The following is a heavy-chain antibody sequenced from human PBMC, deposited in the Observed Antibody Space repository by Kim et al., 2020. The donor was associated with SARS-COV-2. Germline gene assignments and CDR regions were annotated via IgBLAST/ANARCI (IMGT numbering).Heavy chain of an antibody. CDR3: AKEGETYYYDSSGYFDY. V-gene: IGHV3-23*03. J-gene: IGHJ4*02. CDR2: IYSGGSST. D-gene: IGHD3-22*01. Sequence: GGSLRLSCAASGFTFSSYAMSWVRQAPGKGLEWVSVIYSGGSSTYYADSVKGRFTISRDNSKNTLYLQMNSLRAEDTAVYYCAKEGETYYYDSSGYFDYWGQGTLVTVSS. CDR1: GFTFSSYA.